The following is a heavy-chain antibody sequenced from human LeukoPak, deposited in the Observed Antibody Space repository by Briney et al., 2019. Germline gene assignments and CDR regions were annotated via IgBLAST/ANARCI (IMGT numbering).Heavy chain of an antibody. CDR3: ATLSKTKIFGVVRGFGAQYMDV. V-gene: IGHV4-4*02. CDR1: GGSISSSNW. J-gene: IGHJ6*03. D-gene: IGHD3-3*01. Sequence: PSETLSLTCAVSGGSISSSNWWSWVRQPPGKGLEWIGEIYHSGSTNYNPSLKSRVTISVDTSKNQFSLKLSSVTAADTAVYYCATLSKTKIFGVVRGFGAQYMDVWGKGTTVTVSS. CDR2: IYHSGST.